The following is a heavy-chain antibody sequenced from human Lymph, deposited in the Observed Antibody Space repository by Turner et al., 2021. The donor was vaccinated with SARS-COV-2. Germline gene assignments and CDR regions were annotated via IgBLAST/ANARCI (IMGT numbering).Heavy chain of an antibody. CDR2: IYSGGST. Sequence: EVHLVESGGGLGQPGESLRLSCAASGLLVSRNYMSGVGQAPWMGREWFSVIYSGGSTYYADSVKGIFTISRDNSKNTLFLQMNSLRAEDSAVYYCARDFREGAFDIWGQGTMVTISS. V-gene: IGHV3-66*01. D-gene: IGHD3-10*01. J-gene: IGHJ3*02. CDR3: ARDFREGAFDI. CDR1: GLLVSRNY.